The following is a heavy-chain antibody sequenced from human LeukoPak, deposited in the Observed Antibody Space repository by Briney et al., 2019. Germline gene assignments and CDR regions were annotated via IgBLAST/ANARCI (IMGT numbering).Heavy chain of an antibody. CDR2: IYNDGTT. CDR3: ARHDNGGFYRFDY. CDR1: GFTVTSNY. J-gene: IGHJ4*02. V-gene: IGHV3-66*04. Sequence: GGSLRLSCAASGFTVTSNYMSWVRQAPGKGLEWVSVIYNDGTTYYTDSVEGRFSISRDNAKNSLYLQMNSLSAEDTAVYYCARHDNGGFYRFDYWGQGTLVTVSS. D-gene: IGHD3-22*01.